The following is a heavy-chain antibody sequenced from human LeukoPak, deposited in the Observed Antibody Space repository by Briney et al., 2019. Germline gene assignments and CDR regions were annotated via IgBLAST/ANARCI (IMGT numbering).Heavy chain of an antibody. CDR3: AKDKQLWTRGSSSDY. Sequence: GGSLRLSCAASGFTFSSYGMHWVRQAPGKGLEWVAFIRYDGSNKYYADSVKGRFTISRDNSKNTLYLQMNSLRAEDTAVYYWAKDKQLWTRGSSSDYWGQGTLVTVSS. CDR1: GFTFSSYG. CDR2: IRYDGSNK. D-gene: IGHD5-18*01. J-gene: IGHJ4*02. V-gene: IGHV3-30*02.